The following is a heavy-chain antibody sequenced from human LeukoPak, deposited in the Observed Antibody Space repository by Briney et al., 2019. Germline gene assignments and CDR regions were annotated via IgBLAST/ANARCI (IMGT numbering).Heavy chain of an antibody. J-gene: IGHJ5*02. D-gene: IGHD4-17*01. CDR2: ISSSSSYI. V-gene: IGHV3-21*01. Sequence: AGGSLRLSCAASGFTFSSYSMNWVRQAPGKGLEWVSSISSSSSYIYYADSVKGRSTISRDNAKNSLYLQMNSLRAEDTAVYYCARDLEVTTVNGWFDPWGQGTLVTVSS. CDR1: GFTFSSYS. CDR3: ARDLEVTTVNGWFDP.